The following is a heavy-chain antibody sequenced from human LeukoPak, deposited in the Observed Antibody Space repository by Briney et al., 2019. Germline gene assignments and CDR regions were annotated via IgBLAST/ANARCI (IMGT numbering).Heavy chain of an antibody. CDR2: TYYRSKWYN. CDR3: AREFGSGWYKGYYYMDV. CDR1: GDSVSSNSAA. Sequence: SQTLSLTCAISGDSVSSNSAAWNWIRQSPSRGLEWLGRTYYRSKWYNDYAVPVKSRITINPDTSKNQFSLQLNSVTPEDTAVYYCAREFGSGWYKGYYYMDVWGKGTTVTISS. V-gene: IGHV6-1*01. D-gene: IGHD6-19*01. J-gene: IGHJ6*03.